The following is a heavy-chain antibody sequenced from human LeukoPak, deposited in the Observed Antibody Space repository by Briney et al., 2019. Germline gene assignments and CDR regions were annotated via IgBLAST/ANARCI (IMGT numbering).Heavy chain of an antibody. J-gene: IGHJ4*02. D-gene: IGHD5-18*01. Sequence: GGSLRLSCAASGFTFSSYAMCWVRQAPGKELEWVSAMSGSGGSTYYADSVKGRFTISRDNSKNTLYLQMNSLRAEDTAVYYCARISKGGYKSGRRDPPYYFDYWGQGTLVPVSS. V-gene: IGHV3-23*01. CDR3: ARISKGGYKSGRRDPPYYFDY. CDR1: GFTFSSYA. CDR2: MSGSGGST.